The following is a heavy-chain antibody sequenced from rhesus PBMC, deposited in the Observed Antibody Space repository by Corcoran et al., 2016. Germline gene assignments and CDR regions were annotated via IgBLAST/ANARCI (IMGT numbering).Heavy chain of an antibody. CDR1: GGSFSSYW. V-gene: IGHV4-160*01. Sequence: QVQLQESGPGLVKPSETLSLTCAVSGGSFSSYWWGWIRRPPGTGLEWIGSIYGSSGNTNNNPSLKSRSTRSRDTSKNQCALKLSSVTAAATAGYYGARGGYWSSTYCAHYFDYWGQGVLVTVSS. CDR2: IYGSSGNT. D-gene: IGHD2-15*01. J-gene: IGHJ4*01. CDR3: ARGGYWSSTYCAHYFDY.